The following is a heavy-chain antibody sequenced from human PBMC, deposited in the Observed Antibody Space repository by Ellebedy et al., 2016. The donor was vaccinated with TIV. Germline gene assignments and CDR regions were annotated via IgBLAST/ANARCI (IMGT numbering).Heavy chain of an antibody. CDR3: ARDSGRRRSWDNDY. V-gene: IGHV3-23*01. J-gene: IGHJ4*02. D-gene: IGHD3-10*01. CDR1: GFTFSSYA. Sequence: GESLKISCVASGFTFSSYAMCSVRQAPGKGLEWVSTISDSGGNTHFPDSVKGRFTISRDNSRNTVYLQMNNLRAEDTAVYYCARDSGRRRSWDNDYWGQGTLVTVSS. CDR2: ISDSGGNT.